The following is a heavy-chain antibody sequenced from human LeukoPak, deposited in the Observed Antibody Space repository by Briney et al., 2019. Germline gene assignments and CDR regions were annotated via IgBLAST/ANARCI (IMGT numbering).Heavy chain of an antibody. Sequence: ASVKVSCKASGYTFTDYYIHWVRQAPGQGLEWMGRINPNSGGTNYAQKFQGRVTMTRDTSISTAYMELSRLRSDDTAVYYCAPSFYCGGGTCYSGYYSDYWGREPWSPSPQ. V-gene: IGHV1-2*06. CDR2: INPNSGGT. D-gene: IGHD2-15*01. J-gene: IGHJ4*02. CDR3: APSFYCGGGTCYSGYYSDY. CDR1: GYTFTDYY.